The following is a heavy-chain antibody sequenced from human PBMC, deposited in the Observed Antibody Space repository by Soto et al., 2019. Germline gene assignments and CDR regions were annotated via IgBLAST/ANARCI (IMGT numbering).Heavy chain of an antibody. CDR1: GYTFTSYG. D-gene: IGHD3-22*01. V-gene: IGHV1-18*01. CDR2: ISAYNGNT. Sequence: ASVKVSCKASGYTFTSYGISWVRQAPGQGLEWMGWISAYNGNTNYAQKLQGRVTMTTDTSTSTAYMELRSLRSDDTAVYYCARALTYYYDSSGYRTSFDYWGQGTLVTSPQ. J-gene: IGHJ4*02. CDR3: ARALTYYYDSSGYRTSFDY.